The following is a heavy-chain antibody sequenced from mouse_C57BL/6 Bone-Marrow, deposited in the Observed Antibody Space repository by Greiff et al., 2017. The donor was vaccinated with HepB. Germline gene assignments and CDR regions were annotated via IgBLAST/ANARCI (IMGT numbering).Heavy chain of an antibody. J-gene: IGHJ3*01. CDR3: ARLGQLRLLWFAY. D-gene: IGHD3-2*02. V-gene: IGHV1-9*01. CDR1: GYTFTGYW. CDR2: ILPGSGST. Sequence: VQLVESGAELMKPGASVKLSCKATGYTFTGYWIEWVKQRPGHGLEWIGEILPGSGSTNYNEKFKGKATFTADTSSNTAYMQLSSLTTEDSAIYYCARLGQLRLLWFAYWGQGTRVTVSA.